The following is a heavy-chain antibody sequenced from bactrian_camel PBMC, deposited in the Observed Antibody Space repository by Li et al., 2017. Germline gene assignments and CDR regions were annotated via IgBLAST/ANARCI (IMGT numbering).Heavy chain of an antibody. J-gene: IGHJ4*01. CDR3: AADPGGRLWVGYNCRTEGYEYNY. CDR2: INRGGDTT. V-gene: IGHV3S40*01. CDR1: GFTISKHG. D-gene: IGHD5*01. Sequence: EQLVESGGGLVQPGGSLTLTCVASGFTISKHGMSWVRQRPGKGLEWVSAINRGGDTTYYVDSVKGRFTISKDNAKNTLYLQMNSLKPEDTAVYYCAADPGGRLWVGYNCRTEGYEYNYWGQGTQVTVS.